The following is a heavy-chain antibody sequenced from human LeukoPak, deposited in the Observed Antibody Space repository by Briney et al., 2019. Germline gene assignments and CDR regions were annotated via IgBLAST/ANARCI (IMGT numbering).Heavy chain of an antibody. J-gene: IGHJ4*02. CDR1: GGTFSSYA. Sequence: PVASVTVSCKASGGTFSSYAISWVRQAPGQGLEWMGGIIPIFGTANYAQKFQGRVTITADESTSTAYMELSSLRSEDTAVYYCARGYSWEVSDYWGQGTLVTVSS. D-gene: IGHD1-1*01. CDR3: ARGYSWEVSDY. CDR2: IIPIFGTA. V-gene: IGHV1-69*13.